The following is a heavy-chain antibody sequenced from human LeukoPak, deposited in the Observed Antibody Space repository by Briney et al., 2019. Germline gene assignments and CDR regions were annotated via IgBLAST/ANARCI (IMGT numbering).Heavy chain of an antibody. Sequence: SETLSLTCTVSGGSISSYYWSWIRQPPGKGLEWIGYIYYSGSTNYNPSLKSRVTISVDTSKNQFSLKLSSVTAADTAVYYCARALSGELLGYFDYWGQGTLVTVSS. V-gene: IGHV4-59*01. CDR2: IYYSGST. J-gene: IGHJ4*02. CDR3: ARALSGELLGYFDY. D-gene: IGHD1-26*01. CDR1: GGSISSYY.